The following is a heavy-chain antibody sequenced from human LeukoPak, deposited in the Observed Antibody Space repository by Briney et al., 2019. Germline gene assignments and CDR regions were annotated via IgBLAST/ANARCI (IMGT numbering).Heavy chain of an antibody. D-gene: IGHD2-15*01. CDR3: ARALLLLAARERFIDY. Sequence: GGSLRLSCAASKFTFSDYSMSWVRQAPGKGLEWVSYISGTSSTIYYADSVKGRFTISRDNAKNSLYLQMDSLRDEDTAVYYCARALLLLAARERFIDYWGQGSLVTISS. CDR1: KFTFSDYS. V-gene: IGHV3-48*02. J-gene: IGHJ4*02. CDR2: ISGTSSTI.